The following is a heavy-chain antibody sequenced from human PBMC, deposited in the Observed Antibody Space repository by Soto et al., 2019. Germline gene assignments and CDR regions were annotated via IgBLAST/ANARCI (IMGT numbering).Heavy chain of an antibody. V-gene: IGHV4-34*01. CDR1: GGSCSGYY. J-gene: IGHJ6*03. D-gene: IGHD2-15*01. CDR2: INHSGST. CDR3: ARSPGVRVVVAARISYYMDV. Sequence: ASETLSLTCAVYGGSCSGYYWSWIRQPPGKGLEWIGEINHSGSTNYNPSLKSRVTISVDTSKNQFSLKLSSVTAADTAVYYCARSPGVRVVVAARISYYMDVWGKGTTVTVSS.